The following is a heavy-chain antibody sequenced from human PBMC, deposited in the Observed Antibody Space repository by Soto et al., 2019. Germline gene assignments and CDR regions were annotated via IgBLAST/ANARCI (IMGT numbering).Heavy chain of an antibody. D-gene: IGHD2-15*01. Sequence: SGNVSCKASGGTLSTNTISRVRQAPGQGLEWMGGTGSGTGPGNHAQKFQGRLTVTADKSTSTVYMELTNLSSEDTAVYYCARRDSGGFYRFFDSWGQGTLVTVSS. CDR2: TGSGTGPG. V-gene: IGHV1-69*06. CDR1: GGTLSTNT. J-gene: IGHJ4*02. CDR3: ARRDSGGFYRFFDS.